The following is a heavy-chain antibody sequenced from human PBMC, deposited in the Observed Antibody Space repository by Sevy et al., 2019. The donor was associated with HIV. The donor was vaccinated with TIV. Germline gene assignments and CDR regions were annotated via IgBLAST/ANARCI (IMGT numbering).Heavy chain of an antibody. CDR2: INTDGRII. CDR1: GFTFTSDY. V-gene: IGHV3-74*01. J-gene: IGHJ4*02. D-gene: IGHD1-26*01. CDR3: ARGSRGTFGS. Sequence: GGSLRLSCAASGFTFTSDYMHWVRQPPGKGLVWVSHINTDGRIIRYADSVKGRLTTTRDNAKNTLYLQMNSLRAEDTAVYYCARGSRGTFGSWGQGTLVTVSS.